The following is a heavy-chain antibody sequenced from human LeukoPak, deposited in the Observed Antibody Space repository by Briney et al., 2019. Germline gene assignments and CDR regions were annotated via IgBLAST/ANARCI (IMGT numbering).Heavy chain of an antibody. D-gene: IGHD2-15*01. Sequence: GGSLRLYCAASGFSFSSYWMSWDRQAPGKGLEGVANIKQGGSEKYYVDSVKGRFTISRDNAKNSLYLQVNSLRAEDTAVYYCARETLGYCSGGSCYAFDYWGQGTLVTVSS. CDR2: IKQGGSEK. CDR3: ARETLGYCSGGSCYAFDY. CDR1: GFSFSSYW. J-gene: IGHJ4*02. V-gene: IGHV3-7*01.